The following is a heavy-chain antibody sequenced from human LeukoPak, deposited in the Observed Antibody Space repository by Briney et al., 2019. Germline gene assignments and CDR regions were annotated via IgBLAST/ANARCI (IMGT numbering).Heavy chain of an antibody. J-gene: IGHJ4*02. Sequence: ASVKVSCKASGYTFTSYGISWVRQAPGQGLEWMGWISAYNGNTNYAQKLQGRVTMTTDTSTSTAYMELRSLRSDDTAVYYCARDRGSYGQIYYFDYWGQGTLVTVSS. D-gene: IGHD3-10*01. CDR2: ISAYNGNT. CDR3: ARDRGSYGQIYYFDY. CDR1: GYTFTSYG. V-gene: IGHV1-18*01.